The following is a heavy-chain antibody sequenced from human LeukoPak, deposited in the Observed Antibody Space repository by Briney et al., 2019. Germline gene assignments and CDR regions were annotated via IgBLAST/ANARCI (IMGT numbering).Heavy chain of an antibody. CDR3: GRDYCSGGNCLGY. CDR1: GYTFTGYY. Sequence: ASVKVSCKASGYTFTGYYMHWVRQAPGQGLEWVGWINPNNGGTNYAQNFQGRVTMTRDTSISTAYMELSSLRSDDTAVYYCGRDYCSGGNCLGYWGQGRLVNVFS. CDR2: INPNNGGT. V-gene: IGHV1-2*02. J-gene: IGHJ4*02. D-gene: IGHD2-15*01.